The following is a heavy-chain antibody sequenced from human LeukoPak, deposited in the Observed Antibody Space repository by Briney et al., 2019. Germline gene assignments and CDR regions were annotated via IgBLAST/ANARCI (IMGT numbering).Heavy chain of an antibody. Sequence: SETLSLTCAVYGGSFSGYYWSWIRQPPGKGLEWIGEINHSGSTNYNPSLKSRVTISVDTSKDQFSLKLNSVTAADTAVYYCARHGCSTTSCRLYYYYYFYMDVWGKGTTVTISS. D-gene: IGHD2-2*01. CDR2: INHSGST. J-gene: IGHJ6*03. CDR1: GGSFSGYY. V-gene: IGHV4-34*01. CDR3: ARHGCSTTSCRLYYYYYFYMDV.